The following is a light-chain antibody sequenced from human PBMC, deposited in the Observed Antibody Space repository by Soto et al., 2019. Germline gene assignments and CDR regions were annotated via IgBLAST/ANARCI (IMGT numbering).Light chain of an antibody. CDR1: QSISSY. J-gene: IGKJ1*01. Sequence: DIQMTQSPSTLSASVGDRVTITCRASQSISSYLAWYQQKPGKAPRLLIYKTSSLHGGVPSRFSGIGSGTEFTLTISRLQPGDLATYYCQQYSGYSRTFGQGTKVDIK. CDR2: KTS. CDR3: QQYSGYSRT. V-gene: IGKV1-5*03.